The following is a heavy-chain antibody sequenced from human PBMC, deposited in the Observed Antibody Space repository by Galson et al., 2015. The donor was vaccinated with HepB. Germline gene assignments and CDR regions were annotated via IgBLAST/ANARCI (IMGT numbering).Heavy chain of an antibody. D-gene: IGHD2-2*01. CDR3: ARGGYCSSTSCYPFDP. V-gene: IGHV4-31*03. Sequence: QVQLQESGPGLVKPSETLSLTCTVSGGSISSGGYYWSWIRQHPGKGLEWIGYIYYSGSTYYNPSLKSRVTISVDTSKNQFSLKLSSVTAADTAVYYCARGGYCSSTSCYPFDPWGQGTLVTVSS. CDR2: IYYSGST. J-gene: IGHJ5*02. CDR1: GGSISSGGYY.